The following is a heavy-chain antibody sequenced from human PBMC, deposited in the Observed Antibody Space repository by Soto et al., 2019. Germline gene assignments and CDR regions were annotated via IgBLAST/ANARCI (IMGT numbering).Heavy chain of an antibody. CDR3: ASPTLGAFDI. J-gene: IGHJ3*02. V-gene: IGHV4-39*01. CDR2: IYYSGST. CDR1: GGSISSSNYY. D-gene: IGHD3-16*01. Sequence: PSETLSLTCTVSGGSISSSNYYWGWIRQPPGKGLEWIGSIYYSGSTSYNSSLKSRVTISVDTSKNQFSLRLRSVTAADTAVYYCASPTLGAFDIWGQGKMVTVSS.